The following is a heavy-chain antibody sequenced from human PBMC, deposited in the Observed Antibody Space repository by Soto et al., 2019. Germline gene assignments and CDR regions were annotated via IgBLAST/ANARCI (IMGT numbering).Heavy chain of an antibody. V-gene: IGHV4-39*01. CDR2: IYYRGAT. Sequence: SETLSLTCTVPGASMSSSDYHWGWVRQPPGKGLEWLGSIYYRGATYYNLSLKSRLAISVDPSNTQFSLKLTSLTAADTAVFYCVRLKHDFLSGYLVDNWGQGTLVTVSS. CDR3: VRLKHDFLSGYLVDN. D-gene: IGHD3-3*01. CDR1: GASMSSSDYH. J-gene: IGHJ4*02.